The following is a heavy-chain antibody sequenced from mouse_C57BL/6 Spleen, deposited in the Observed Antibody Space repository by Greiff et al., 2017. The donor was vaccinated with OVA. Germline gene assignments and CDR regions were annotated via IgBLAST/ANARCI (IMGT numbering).Heavy chain of an antibody. V-gene: IGHV5-6*01. D-gene: IGHD4-1*01. J-gene: IGHJ4*01. Sequence: EVQLVESGGDLVKPGGSLKLSCAASGFTFSSYGMSWVRQTPDKRLEWVATISSGGSYTYYPDSVKGRFTISRDNAKNTLYLQMSSLKSEDTAMYYCARQNWDAMDYWGQGTSVTVSS. CDR2: ISSGGSYT. CDR1: GFTFSSYG. CDR3: ARQNWDAMDY.